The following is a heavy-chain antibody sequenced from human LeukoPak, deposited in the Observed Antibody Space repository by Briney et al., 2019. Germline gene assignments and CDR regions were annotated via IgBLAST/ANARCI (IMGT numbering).Heavy chain of an antibody. J-gene: IGHJ1*01. D-gene: IGHD3-22*01. CDR1: GGSISSGGYY. Sequence: SQTLSLTCTVSGGSISSGGYYWSWIRQHPGKGLEWIGYIYYSGSTYYSPSLKSRVTISVDTSKNQFSLKLSSVTAADTAVYYCARAFYDSSGYYYLEYFQHWGQGTLVTVSS. CDR3: ARAFYDSSGYYYLEYFQH. V-gene: IGHV4-31*03. CDR2: IYYSGST.